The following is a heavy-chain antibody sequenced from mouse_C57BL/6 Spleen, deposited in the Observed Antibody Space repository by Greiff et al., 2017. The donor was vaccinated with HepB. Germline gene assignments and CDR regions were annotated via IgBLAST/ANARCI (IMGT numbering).Heavy chain of an antibody. J-gene: IGHJ1*03. CDR2: ISYDGSN. Sequence: DVHLVESGPGLVKPSQSLSLTCSVTGYSITSGYYWNWIRQFPGNKLEWMGYISYDGSNNYNPSLKNRISITRDTSKNQFFLKLNSVTTEDTATYYCARDRNYYGSRGWYFDVWGTGTTVTVSS. CDR3: ARDRNYYGSRGWYFDV. D-gene: IGHD1-1*01. V-gene: IGHV3-6*01. CDR1: GYSITSGYY.